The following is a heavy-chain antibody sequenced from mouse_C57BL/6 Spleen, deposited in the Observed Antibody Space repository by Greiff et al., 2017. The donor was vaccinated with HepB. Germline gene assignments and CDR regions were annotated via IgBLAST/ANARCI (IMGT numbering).Heavy chain of an antibody. V-gene: IGHV1-50*01. CDR2: IDPSDSYT. CDR1: GYTFTSYW. J-gene: IGHJ2*01. D-gene: IGHD1-1*01. Sequence: QVQLQQPGAELVKPGASVKLSCKASGYTFTSYWMQWVKQRPGQGLEWIGEIDPSDSYTNYNQKFKGKATLTVDTSSSTAYMQLSSLTSEDSAVYYCARWGTTVPGWGQGTTLTVSS. CDR3: ARWGTTVPG.